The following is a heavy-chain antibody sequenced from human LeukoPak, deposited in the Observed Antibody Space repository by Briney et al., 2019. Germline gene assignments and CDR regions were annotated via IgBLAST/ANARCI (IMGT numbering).Heavy chain of an antibody. CDR1: GDTFSSYA. D-gene: IGHD3-22*01. CDR2: IIPIFGTA. J-gene: IGHJ4*02. V-gene: IGHV1-69*06. Sequence: ASVKVSCKASGDTFSSYAISWVRQAPGQGLEWMGGIIPIFGTANYAQKFQGRVTITADKSTSTAYMELSSLRSEDTAVYYCARGNYYDTPDYWGQGTLVTVSS. CDR3: ARGNYYDTPDY.